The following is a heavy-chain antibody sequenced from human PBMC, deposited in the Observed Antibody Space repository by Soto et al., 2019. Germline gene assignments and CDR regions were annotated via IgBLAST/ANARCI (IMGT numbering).Heavy chain of an antibody. CDR3: ARSLSMLAQDY. D-gene: IGHD2-8*01. J-gene: IGHJ4*02. V-gene: IGHV1-3*01. CDR2: INAGNGNT. CDR1: GYTFTSYA. Sequence: GASVKVSCKASGYTFTSYAMHWVRQAPGQRLEWMGWINAGNGNTKYSQKFQGRAAITRDTSASTAYMELSSLRSEDTAVYYCARSLSMLAQDYWGQGTLVTVSS.